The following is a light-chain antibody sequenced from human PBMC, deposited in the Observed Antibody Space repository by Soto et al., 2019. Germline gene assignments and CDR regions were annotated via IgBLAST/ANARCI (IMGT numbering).Light chain of an antibody. Sequence: QSVLTQPPSVSGAPGQRVTISCTGSSSNIGAGYDVHWYQHLPGTAPKLLIYSNINRPSGVPDRFSGPKSGTSASLAITGLQAEDEADYYCQSYDSSLSGYVFGTGTKLTVL. CDR3: QSYDSSLSGYV. CDR1: SSNIGAGYD. CDR2: SNI. J-gene: IGLJ1*01. V-gene: IGLV1-40*01.